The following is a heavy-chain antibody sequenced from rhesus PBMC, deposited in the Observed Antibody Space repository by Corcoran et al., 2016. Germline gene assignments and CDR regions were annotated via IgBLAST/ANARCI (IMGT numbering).Heavy chain of an antibody. CDR2: IYSDDDK. J-gene: IGHJ4*01. V-gene: IGHV2-174*01. CDR1: GFSLTTSGMG. Sequence: QVTLKESGPALVKPTQTLTLTCTFSGFSLTTSGMGVGWIRQPPGKALEWLALIYSDDDKRYSTSLKSRLTISKDTSKNQVVLTMTNMDPVDTATYYCAQINWPRYYFDYWGQGVLVTVSS. D-gene: IGHD1-26*01. CDR3: AQINWPRYYFDY.